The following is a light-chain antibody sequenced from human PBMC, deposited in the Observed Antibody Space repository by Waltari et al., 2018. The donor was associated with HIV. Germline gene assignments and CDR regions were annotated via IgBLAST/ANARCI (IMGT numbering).Light chain of an antibody. CDR1: SGNIASSY. Sequence: NFILTQPHSVSESPGKTVTISCTRSSGNIASSYVQWYQQRPGSSPTTVIYANNQRPSGVPDRFSGSIDSSSNSASLTISGPRTEDEADYYCQSHDNKIFYVFEGGTYVTVL. J-gene: IGLJ1*01. CDR3: QSHDNKIFYV. V-gene: IGLV6-57*01. CDR2: ANN.